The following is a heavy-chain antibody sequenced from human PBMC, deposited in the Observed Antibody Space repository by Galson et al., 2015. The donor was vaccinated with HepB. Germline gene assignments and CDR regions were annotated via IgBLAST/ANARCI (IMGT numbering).Heavy chain of an antibody. CDR3: ARAKYYYGSGSHGKQRTSSNWFDP. CDR1: GYTFTSYA. CDR2: INAGNGNT. J-gene: IGHJ5*02. D-gene: IGHD3-10*01. Sequence: SVKVSCKASGYTFTSYAMHWVRQAPGQRLEWMGWINAGNGNTKYSQKFQGRVTITRDTSASTAYMELSSLRSEDTAVYYCARAKYYYGSGSHGKQRTSSNWFDPWGQGTLVTVSS. V-gene: IGHV1-3*01.